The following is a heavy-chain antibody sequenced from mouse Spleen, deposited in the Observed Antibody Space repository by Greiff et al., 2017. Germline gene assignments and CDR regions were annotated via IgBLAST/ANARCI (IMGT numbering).Heavy chain of an antibody. Sequence: QVQLQQPGAELVMPGASVKLSCKASGYTFTSYWMHWVKQRPGQGLEWIGEIDPSDSYTNYNQKFKGKATLTVDKSSSTAYMQLSSLTSEDSAVYYCARKVRSMDYWGQGTSVTVSS. CDR2: IDPSDSYT. CDR1: GYTFTSYW. V-gene: IGHV1-69*01. J-gene: IGHJ4*01. CDR3: ARKVRSMDY. D-gene: IGHD2-14*01.